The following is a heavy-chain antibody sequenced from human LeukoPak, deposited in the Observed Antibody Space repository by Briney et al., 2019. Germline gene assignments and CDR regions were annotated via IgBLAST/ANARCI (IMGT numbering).Heavy chain of an antibody. D-gene: IGHD2-2*01. CDR3: ARDLRPKYCSSTSCPYVTYYYYGMDV. J-gene: IGHJ6*02. CDR1: GGTFRSYA. Sequence: ASVKVSCKASGGTFRSYAISWVRQAPGQGLECMGGIIPIFGSANYAQKFQGRVTITADESTSTAYMELSSLRSEDTAVYYCARDLRPKYCSSTSCPYVTYYYYGMDVWGQGTTVTVSS. CDR2: IIPIFGSA. V-gene: IGHV1-69*13.